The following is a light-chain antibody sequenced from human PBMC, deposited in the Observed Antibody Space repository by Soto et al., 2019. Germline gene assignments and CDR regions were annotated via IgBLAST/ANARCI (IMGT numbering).Light chain of an antibody. CDR2: EAS. Sequence: DLQMTQSPSTLSASVGDRVTITCRASQTISSWLAWYQQKPGRAPKLLIYEASILESGVPSRFSGSGSGTEFTLTISGLQPDDFATYYCQQYNSYSRTFGQGTKLEIK. CDR1: QTISSW. J-gene: IGKJ2*01. CDR3: QQYNSYSRT. V-gene: IGKV1-5*03.